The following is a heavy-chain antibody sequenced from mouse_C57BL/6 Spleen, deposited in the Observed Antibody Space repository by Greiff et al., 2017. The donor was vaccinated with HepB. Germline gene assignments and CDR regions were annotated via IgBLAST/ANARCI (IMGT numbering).Heavy chain of an antibody. CDR2: IRNKANNHAT. Sequence: EVKVEESGGGLVQPGGSMKLSCAASGFTFSDAWMDWVRQSPEKGLEWVAEIRNKANNHATYYAESVKGRFTISRDDSKSSVYLQMNSLRAEDTGIYYCTRPGYDYDDDWYFDVWGTGTTVTVSS. CDR1: GFTFSDAW. V-gene: IGHV6-6*01. CDR3: TRPGYDYDDDWYFDV. J-gene: IGHJ1*03. D-gene: IGHD2-4*01.